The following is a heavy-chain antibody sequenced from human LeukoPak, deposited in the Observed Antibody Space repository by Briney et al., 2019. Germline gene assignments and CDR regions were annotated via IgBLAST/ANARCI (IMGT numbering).Heavy chain of an antibody. D-gene: IGHD1-26*01. Sequence: GGSLRLSCAASGFTFSSYAMHWVRQAPGKGLEWVAVISYDGSNKYYADSVKGRFTISRDNSKNTLYLQMNSLRAEDTAVYYCARTYSGSSKDHWGQGTLVTVSS. V-gene: IGHV3-30*01. CDR1: GFTFSSYA. CDR2: ISYDGSNK. CDR3: ARTYSGSSKDH. J-gene: IGHJ4*02.